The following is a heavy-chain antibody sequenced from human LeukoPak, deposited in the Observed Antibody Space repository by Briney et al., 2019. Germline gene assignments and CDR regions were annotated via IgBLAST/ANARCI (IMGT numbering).Heavy chain of an antibody. Sequence: GGSLRLSCTASGFTFRSFAMSWVRQAPGKGLEWVAVTSGDEDSTHYAESVRGRFIISTDNSKNSLNLQMDSLRAEDTAVYYCTKDVMTGFSSGWYFGSWGQGTQVTVSS. CDR2: TSGDEDST. CDR3: TKDVMTGFSSGWYFGS. CDR1: GFTFRSFA. D-gene: IGHD6-13*01. J-gene: IGHJ4*02. V-gene: IGHV3-23*01.